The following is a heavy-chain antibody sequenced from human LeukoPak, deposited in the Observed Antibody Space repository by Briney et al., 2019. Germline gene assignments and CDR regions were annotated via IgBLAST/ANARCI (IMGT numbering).Heavy chain of an antibody. CDR2: IYISVST. CDR1: GGSISSYY. V-gene: IGHV4-4*07. D-gene: IGHD1-1*01. CDR3: AGSTTGTTFIGY. Sequence: SETLSLTCTVSGGSISSYYWSWIRQPAGEGLEWIGRIYISVSTNYNPSLKSRVTMSVDTSKNQFSLKVSSVTAADTAVYYCAGSTTGTTFIGYWGQGTLVTVSS. J-gene: IGHJ4*02.